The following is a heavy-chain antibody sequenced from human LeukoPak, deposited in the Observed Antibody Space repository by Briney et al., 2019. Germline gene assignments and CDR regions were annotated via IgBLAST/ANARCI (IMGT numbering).Heavy chain of an antibody. CDR2: IVVGSGNT. Sequence: GASVKVSCKASGFTFSGSAIQWVRQARGQRPEWVGWIVVGSGNTNYAQKFQERVTITRDMSTSTAYMELSSLRSEDTAVYYCAADMEPTDPYNWVDPWGQGTLVTVSS. J-gene: IGHJ5*02. D-gene: IGHD1-14*01. CDR3: AADMEPTDPYNWVDP. CDR1: GFTFSGSA. V-gene: IGHV1-58*02.